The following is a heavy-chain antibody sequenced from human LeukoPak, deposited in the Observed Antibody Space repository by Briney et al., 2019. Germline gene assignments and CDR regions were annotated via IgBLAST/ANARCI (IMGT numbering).Heavy chain of an antibody. CDR3: AREKLLRGYSGYKAAGVIDY. CDR1: GGTFSSYA. Sequence: GASVTVSCKASGGTFSSYAISWVRQAPGQGLEWMGGIIPIFGTANYAQKFQGRVTITTDESTSTAYMELSSLRSEDTAVYYCAREKLLRGYSGYKAAGVIDYWGQGTLVTVSS. V-gene: IGHV1-69*05. J-gene: IGHJ4*02. CDR2: IIPIFGTA. D-gene: IGHD5-12*01.